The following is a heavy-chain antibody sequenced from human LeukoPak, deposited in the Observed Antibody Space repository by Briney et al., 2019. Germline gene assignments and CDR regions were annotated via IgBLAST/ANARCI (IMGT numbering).Heavy chain of an antibody. CDR1: GYTFTGYY. CDR3: ARGGPYPDWYFDL. J-gene: IGHJ2*01. Sequence: ASVRVSRKASGYTFTGYYMHWLRQAPGQGLEWMGWINLNSGATNYAQKFQGRVTMTRDTSISTAYMELSRLRSDETAVHYCARGGPYPDWYFDLWGRGTLVTVSS. V-gene: IGHV1-2*02. CDR2: INLNSGAT.